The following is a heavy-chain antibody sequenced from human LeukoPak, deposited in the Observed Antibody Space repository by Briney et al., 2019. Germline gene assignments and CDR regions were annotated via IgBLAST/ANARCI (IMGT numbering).Heavy chain of an antibody. CDR2: IKQDGSET. V-gene: IGHV3-7*01. D-gene: IGHD5-24*01. CDR3: ARNTDRDAYMAS. Sequence: PGGSLRLSCEVTGFTLSSCWMSWFRQAPGKGLEWVANIKQDGSETHYEDSVKGRFTISRDNAKNSLYLQLNSLRAEDTAVYYCARNTDRDAYMASWGQGTLVTVSS. J-gene: IGHJ5*02. CDR1: GFTLSSCW.